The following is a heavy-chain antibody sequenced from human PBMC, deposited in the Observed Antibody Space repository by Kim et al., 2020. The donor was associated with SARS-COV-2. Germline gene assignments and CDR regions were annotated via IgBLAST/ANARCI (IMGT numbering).Heavy chain of an antibody. J-gene: IGHJ4*02. D-gene: IGHD1-26*01. V-gene: IGHV4-59*08. CDR2: IFTSGST. Sequence: ETLSLTCTVSGVSISSYYWSWIRQPPGKGLEWIGNIFTSGSTKYNPSLKSRVSIVVDTSKNQFSLKLNSVTAADTAVYYCARHGWGSYAYFDFWGQG. CDR3: ARHGWGSYAYFDF. CDR1: GVSISSYY.